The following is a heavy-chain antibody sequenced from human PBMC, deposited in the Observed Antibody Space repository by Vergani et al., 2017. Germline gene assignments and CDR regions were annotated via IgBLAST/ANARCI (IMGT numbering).Heavy chain of an antibody. CDR2: IIPIFGTA. J-gene: IGHJ4*02. V-gene: IGHV1-69*01. CDR3: ARVVPYDFWSGYYIGHFDY. CDR1: GGTFSSYA. Sequence: QAQLVQSGAEVKKPGSSVKVSCKASGGTFSSYAISWVRQAPGQGLEWMGGIIPIFGTANYAQKFQGRVTITADESTSTAYMELSSLRSEDTAVYYCARVVPYDFWSGYYIGHFDYWGQGTLVTVSS. D-gene: IGHD3-3*01.